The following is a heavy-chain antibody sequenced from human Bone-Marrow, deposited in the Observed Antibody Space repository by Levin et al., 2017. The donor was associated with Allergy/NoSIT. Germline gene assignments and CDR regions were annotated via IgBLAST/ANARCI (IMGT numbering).Heavy chain of an antibody. CDR3: ARALGSYYYGYYHDYMDV. D-gene: IGHD3-10*01. J-gene: IGHJ6*03. CDR2: TRNKGNKYTT. V-gene: IGHV3-72*01. CDR1: GFTFNDHY. Sequence: GGSLRLSCAASGFTFNDHYMDWVRQAPGKGLEWVVHTRNKGNKYTTEYAASVKGRFTISRDDSKNSLYLQMNSLKTEATAVDYCARALGSYYYGYYHDYMDVWGKGTTVTVSS.